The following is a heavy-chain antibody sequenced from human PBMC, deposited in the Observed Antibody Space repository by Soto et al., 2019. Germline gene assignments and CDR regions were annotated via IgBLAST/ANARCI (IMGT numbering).Heavy chain of an antibody. CDR3: ARGRRTYYYYYGMDV. Sequence: SVKVSCKASGYTFTSYYMHWVRQAPGQGLEWVGGIVPMFGRGNHAQRFQGRVTITADESTSTVHMELTSLRSEDTAVYYCARGRRTYYYYYGMDVWGQGTTVTVS. CDR1: GYTFTSYY. V-gene: IGHV1-69*13. CDR2: IVPMFGRG. J-gene: IGHJ6*02.